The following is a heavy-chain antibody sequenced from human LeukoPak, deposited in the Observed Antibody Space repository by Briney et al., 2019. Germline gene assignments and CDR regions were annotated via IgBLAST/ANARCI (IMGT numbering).Heavy chain of an antibody. CDR3: ASGSLKGVVNWFDP. Sequence: SETLSLTCAVYGGSFSGYYWSWIRQPPGKGLEWIGEINHSGSTNYNPSLKSRVTISVDTSKNQFSLKLSSVTAADTAVYYCASGSLKGVVNWFDPWGQGTLVTVSS. CDR2: INHSGST. V-gene: IGHV4-34*01. D-gene: IGHD3-3*01. CDR1: GGSFSGYY. J-gene: IGHJ5*02.